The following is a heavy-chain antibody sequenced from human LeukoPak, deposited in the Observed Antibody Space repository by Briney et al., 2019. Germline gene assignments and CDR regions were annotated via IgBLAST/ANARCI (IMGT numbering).Heavy chain of an antibody. CDR2: ISSSSSYI. CDR3: ARDRSASIAVVTAEIDY. Sequence: GGSLRLSCAASGFTFSTYSMNWVRHAPGKGLERVSSISSSSSYIYYADSVKGRFTISRDNAKDSLYLQMNGLRAEDTAVYYCARDRSASIAVVTAEIDYWGQGTLVTVSS. V-gene: IGHV3-21*01. CDR1: GFTFSTYS. D-gene: IGHD6-19*01. J-gene: IGHJ4*02.